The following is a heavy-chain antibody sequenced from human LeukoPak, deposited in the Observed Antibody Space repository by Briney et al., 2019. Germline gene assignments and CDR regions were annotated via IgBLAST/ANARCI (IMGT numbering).Heavy chain of an antibody. J-gene: IGHJ4*02. CDR3: ARGTGFYDRSRHYYWGYFDS. V-gene: IGHV4-59*11. CDR1: GGSISSHY. D-gene: IGHD3-22*01. CDR2: IYYSGTT. Sequence: SETLSLTCTVSGGSISSHYWSWFRQTPGERPEWIAFIYYSGTTNYNPSLKGRVTISIDSSKNQFSLKLSSVTAADTAIYYCARGTGFYDRSRHYYWGYFDSGGQGTLVPVTS.